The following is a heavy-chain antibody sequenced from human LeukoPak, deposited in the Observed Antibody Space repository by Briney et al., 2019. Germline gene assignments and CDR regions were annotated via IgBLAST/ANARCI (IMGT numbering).Heavy chain of an antibody. Sequence: SETLSLTCTVSGGSISSSSYYWGWIRQPPGKGLEWIGSIYYSGSTYYNPSLKSRVTISVDTSKNQFSLKLSSVTAADTAVYYCARHVGSGSYHLSFDYWGQGTLVTVSS. CDR2: IYYSGST. J-gene: IGHJ4*02. CDR1: GGSISSSSYY. CDR3: ARHVGSGSYHLSFDY. V-gene: IGHV4-39*01. D-gene: IGHD3-10*01.